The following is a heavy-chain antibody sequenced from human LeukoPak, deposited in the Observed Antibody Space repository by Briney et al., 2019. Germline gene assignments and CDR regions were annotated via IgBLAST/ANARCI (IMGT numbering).Heavy chain of an antibody. V-gene: IGHV3-48*03. CDR3: ARDHRGQYGDYGFM. CDR1: GFTFSSYE. D-gene: IGHD4-17*01. J-gene: IGHJ4*02. Sequence: GGPLRLSCAASGFTFSSYEMNWVRQAPGKGLEWVSYISSSGSTIYYADSVKGRFTISRDNAKNSLYLQMNSLRAEDTAVYYCARDHRGQYGDYGFMWGQGTLVTVSS. CDR2: ISSSGSTI.